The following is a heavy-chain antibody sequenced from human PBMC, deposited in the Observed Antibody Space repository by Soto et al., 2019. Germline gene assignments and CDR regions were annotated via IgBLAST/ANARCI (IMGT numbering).Heavy chain of an antibody. CDR1: GFTFSSYA. J-gene: IGHJ6*02. CDR2: ISGSGGST. V-gene: IGHV3-23*01. D-gene: IGHD3-3*01. CDR3: AKWSGYDFWSGYYYYYYGMDV. Sequence: EVQLLESGGGLVQPGGSLRLSCAASGFTFSSYAMSWVRQAPGKGLEWVSAISGSGGSTYYADSVKGRFTISRDNSKNTLYLQMNSLRAEDTAVYYCAKWSGYDFWSGYYYYYYGMDVWGQGTTVTVSS.